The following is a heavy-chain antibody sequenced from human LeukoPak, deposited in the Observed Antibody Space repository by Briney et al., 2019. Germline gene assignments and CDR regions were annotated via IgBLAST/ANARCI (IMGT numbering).Heavy chain of an antibody. CDR1: GGSINNDSYY. Sequence: SQTLSLTCTVSGGSINNDSYYWSWIRQPPGKGLEWIGYIYHSGSTFYNPSLKSRVTISVDKSKNQFSLKLSSVTAADTAVYYCARVASGSSLKYNWFDPWGQGTLVTVSS. CDR2: IYHSGST. CDR3: ARVASGSSLKYNWFDP. V-gene: IGHV4-30-2*01. J-gene: IGHJ5*02. D-gene: IGHD6-13*01.